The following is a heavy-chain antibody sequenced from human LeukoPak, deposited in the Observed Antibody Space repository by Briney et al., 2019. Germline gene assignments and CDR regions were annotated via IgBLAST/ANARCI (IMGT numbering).Heavy chain of an antibody. J-gene: IGHJ4*02. D-gene: IGHD6-19*01. CDR2: IKTKTEGGTT. V-gene: IGHV3-15*01. CDR3: TIDSNSGWSGY. CDR1: GFTFSNAW. Sequence: GGSLRLSCAASGFTFSNAWMSWVRQVPGKGLEWVGRIKTKTEGGTTDYAAPVKGRFIISRDDLKNTLYLQMNSLKTEDTAVYFCTIDSNSGWSGYWGQGTLVTVSS.